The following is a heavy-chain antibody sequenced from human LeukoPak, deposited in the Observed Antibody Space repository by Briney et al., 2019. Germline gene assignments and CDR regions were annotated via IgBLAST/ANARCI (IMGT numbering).Heavy chain of an antibody. V-gene: IGHV3-30*02. J-gene: IGHJ4*02. CDR2: IRYDGSNK. Sequence: GSLRLSCAASGFTFSSYGMHWVRQAPVKGLEWVAFIRYDGSNKYYADSVKGRFTISRDNSKNTLYLQMNSLRAEDTAVYYCAKWLYNLPYYFYNWGQGTLVTVSS. CDR1: GFTFSSYG. CDR3: AKWLYNLPYYFYN. D-gene: IGHD1-14*01.